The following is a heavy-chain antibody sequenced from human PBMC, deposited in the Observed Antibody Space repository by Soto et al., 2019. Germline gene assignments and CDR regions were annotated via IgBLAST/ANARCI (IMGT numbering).Heavy chain of an antibody. J-gene: IGHJ6*03. CDR3: ARDPVTTNYYYDNMDV. CDR2: IWYDGSNK. CDR1: GFTFSSYG. D-gene: IGHD4-4*01. V-gene: IGHV3-33*01. Sequence: QVQLVESGGGVVQPGRSLRLSCAASGFTFSSYGMHWVRQAPGKGLEWVAVIWYDGSNKYYVDSVKGRFTISRDNSKNTLYLQMNSLRAEDTAVYYGARDPVTTNYYYDNMDVWGKGTTVTVSS.